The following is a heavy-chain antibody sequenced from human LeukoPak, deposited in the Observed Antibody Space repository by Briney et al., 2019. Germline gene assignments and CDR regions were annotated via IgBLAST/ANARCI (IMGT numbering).Heavy chain of an antibody. CDR2: IYHSGST. CDR1: GGSISSGGYS. CDR3: TRKYDSSGYYGY. V-gene: IGHV4-30-2*01. D-gene: IGHD3-22*01. Sequence: PSETLSLTCAVSGGSISSGGYSWSWIRQPPGKGLEWIGYIYHSGSTYYNPSLKSRVTISVDRSKNQFSLKLSSVTAADTAVYYCTRKYDSSGYYGYWGQGTLVTVSS. J-gene: IGHJ4*02.